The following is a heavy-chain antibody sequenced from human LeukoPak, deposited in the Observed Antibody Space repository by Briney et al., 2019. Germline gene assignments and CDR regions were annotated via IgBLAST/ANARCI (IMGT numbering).Heavy chain of an antibody. J-gene: IGHJ5*02. CDR2: ISIEGET. CDR1: EGSLSGYS. D-gene: IGHD3-3*01. Sequence: SETLSLTCAVYEGSLSGYSWSWIRQPPGAGPVWIAEISIEGETSYNPSLKGRATISLDTAKNQFSLKLSSVTAADTAVYYCARGHESIKTFGEVIKSRTRWFDPWGQGTLVTVSS. CDR3: ARGHESIKTFGEVIKSRTRWFDP. V-gene: IGHV4-34*01.